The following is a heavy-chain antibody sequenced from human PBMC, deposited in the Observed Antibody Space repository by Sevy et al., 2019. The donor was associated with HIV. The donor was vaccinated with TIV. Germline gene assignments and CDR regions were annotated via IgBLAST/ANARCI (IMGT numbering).Heavy chain of an antibody. Sequence: GGSLRLSCAASGFSFSDYYMTWIRQAPGKGLEWVSYISTYGSTIYDGASVKDRFTISRDNARNSLYLQMNSLRAEDTAVYFCARVGLRFLEWLPHYGMDVWGQWTTVTVSS. V-gene: IGHV3-11*01. CDR2: ISTYGSTI. CDR3: ARVGLRFLEWLPHYGMDV. J-gene: IGHJ6*02. CDR1: GFSFSDYY. D-gene: IGHD3-3*01.